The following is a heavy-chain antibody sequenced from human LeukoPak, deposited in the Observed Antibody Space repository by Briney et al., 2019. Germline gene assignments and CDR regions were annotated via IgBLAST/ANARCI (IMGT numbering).Heavy chain of an antibody. CDR1: GFTFSSYA. V-gene: IGHV3-30-3*01. J-gene: IGHJ4*02. D-gene: IGHD6-13*01. CDR3: ARVASSSWYYFDY. CDR2: ISYDGSNK. Sequence: PGRSLRLSCAASGFTFSSYAMHWVRQAPGKGLEWVAVISYDGSNKYYADSVKGRFTISRDNSKNTPYLQMNSLRAEDTAVYYCARVASSSWYYFDYWGQGTLVTVSS.